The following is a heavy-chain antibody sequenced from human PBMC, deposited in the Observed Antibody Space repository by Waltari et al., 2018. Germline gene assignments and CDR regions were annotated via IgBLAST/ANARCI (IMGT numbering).Heavy chain of an antibody. J-gene: IGHJ6*02. CDR1: GDTFHNYA. Sequence: QVQLVQSGPEVKKPGSSVNVSCTASGDTFHNYAISWVRQAPGQGLGWMGRVTPVFGSTNILQKFKDRVTLTADTVTRTAYMDLGSLRSEDTAIYCCARDPGGYDYNLYFRGLDVWGQGTTVTVSS. V-gene: IGHV1-69*14. D-gene: IGHD5-12*01. CDR2: VTPVFGST. CDR3: ARDPGGYDYNLYFRGLDV.